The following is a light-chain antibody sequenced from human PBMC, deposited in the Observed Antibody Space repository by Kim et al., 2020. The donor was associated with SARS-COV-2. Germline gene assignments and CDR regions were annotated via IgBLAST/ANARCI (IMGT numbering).Light chain of an antibody. CDR3: QTWGAGIQV. Sequence: ASVRRTCTLPSGHSDYAIAWHQQQPEKDPRYLMRLNGDGSHIKGDGSPDRFTGSVSGLERYLTNSSLQSEDEADYYCQTWGAGIQVFGGGTQLTVL. CDR1: SGHSDYA. J-gene: IGLJ3*02. V-gene: IGLV4-69*01. CDR2: LNGDGSH.